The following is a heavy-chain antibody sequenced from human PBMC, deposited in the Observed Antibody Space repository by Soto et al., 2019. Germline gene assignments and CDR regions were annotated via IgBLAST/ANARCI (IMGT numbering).Heavy chain of an antibody. Sequence: SENLSLTCAVSGGSSSSRGDSWSWIRQPPGKHLQWIGYIYHSGSTYYNPSLKSRVTISVDRSKNQFSLKLSSVTAADTAVYYCARGMTTVTTLDYRGQGTLVTVSS. V-gene: IGHV4-30-2*01. D-gene: IGHD4-4*01. CDR3: ARGMTTVTTLDY. CDR1: GGSSSSRGDS. CDR2: IYHSGST. J-gene: IGHJ4*02.